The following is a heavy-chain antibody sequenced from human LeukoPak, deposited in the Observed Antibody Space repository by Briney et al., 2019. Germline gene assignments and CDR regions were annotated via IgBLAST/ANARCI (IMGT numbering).Heavy chain of an antibody. CDR2: GDDSGGT. CDR1: GGSLNGHY. V-gene: IGHV4-34*01. J-gene: IGHJ5*02. D-gene: IGHD1-26*01. CDR3: AKNGQSGFSFDP. Sequence: SETLSLTCAVYGGSLNGHYWSWIRRSPGKGLEWIGEGDDSGGTKFNPSLKSRVTISADTSKNQFSLKLTSVTAADTAVYHCAKNGQSGFSFDPWGQGTLVTVSS.